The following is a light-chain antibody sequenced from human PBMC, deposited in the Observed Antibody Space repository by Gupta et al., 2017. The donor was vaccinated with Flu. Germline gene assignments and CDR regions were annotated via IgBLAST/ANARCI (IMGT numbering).Light chain of an antibody. Sequence: ATLSCAGSSSNIVNRYVYCYQQFPRTAPKLLIYDDDKRPSGLPDRFSGSKSATTATLGIAGLQTGDEADYYCGTWDTSLNVLIFGGGTKLTVL. CDR3: GTWDTSLNVLI. V-gene: IGLV1-51*02. CDR1: SSNIVNRY. J-gene: IGLJ2*01. CDR2: DDD.